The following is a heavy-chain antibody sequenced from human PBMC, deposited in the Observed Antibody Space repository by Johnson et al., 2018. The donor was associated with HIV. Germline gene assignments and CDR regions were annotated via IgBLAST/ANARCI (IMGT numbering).Heavy chain of an antibody. J-gene: IGHJ3*02. D-gene: IGHD5-12*01. CDR3: ARMGGYVVVDAFDI. Sequence: VQLVESGGGLVKPGGSLRLSCAASGFTFDDNGMSWVRQAPGKGLEWVSGINWNGGSTGYADSVKGRFIISRDNAKNSLYLQMNSLRAEDTALYYCARMGGYVVVDAFDIWGQGTMVTVSS. V-gene: IGHV3-20*04. CDR1: GFTFDDNG. CDR2: INWNGGST.